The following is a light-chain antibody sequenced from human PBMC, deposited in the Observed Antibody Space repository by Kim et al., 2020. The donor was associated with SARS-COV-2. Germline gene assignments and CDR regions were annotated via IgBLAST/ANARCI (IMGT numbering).Light chain of an antibody. CDR3: QQYGSTPYT. J-gene: IGKJ2*01. Sequence: LPPGERATRTCRASQSVGSSLLAWYQQKPGQAPRLLIYEAFKRVAGIPDRFSGSGSGTDFTLTISRPEPEDFAMYYCQQYGSTPYTFGQGTKLEI. V-gene: IGKV3-20*01. CDR1: QSVGSSL. CDR2: EAF.